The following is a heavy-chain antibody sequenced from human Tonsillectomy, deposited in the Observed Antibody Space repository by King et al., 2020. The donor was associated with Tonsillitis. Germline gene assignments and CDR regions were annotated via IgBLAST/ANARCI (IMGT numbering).Heavy chain of an antibody. CDR1: GYSISSGYY. CDR2: IYHSGST. J-gene: IGHJ4*02. Sequence: QLQESGPGLVKPSETLSLTCTVSGYSISSGYYWGWIRQPPGKGLEWIGSIYHSGSTYYNPSLKSRVTISVDTSKNQFSLKLSSVTAADPAVYYWARDISRVYYDFWSGYAPLDYWGQGTLVTVSS. V-gene: IGHV4-38-2*02. D-gene: IGHD3-3*01. CDR3: ARDISRVYYDFWSGYAPLDY.